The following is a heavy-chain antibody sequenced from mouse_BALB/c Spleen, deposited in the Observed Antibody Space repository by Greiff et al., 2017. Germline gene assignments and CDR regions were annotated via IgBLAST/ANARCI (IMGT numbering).Heavy chain of an antibody. J-gene: IGHJ3*01. CDR2: ISDGGSYT. CDR3: ARRVNWDVAY. CDR1: GFTFSDYY. V-gene: IGHV5-4*02. D-gene: IGHD4-1*01. Sequence: EVHLVESGGGLVKPGGSLKLSCAASGFTFSDYYMYWVRQTPEKRLEWVATISDGGSYTYYPDSVKGRFTISRDNAKNNLYLQMSSLKSEDTAMYYCARRVNWDVAYWGQGTLVTVSA.